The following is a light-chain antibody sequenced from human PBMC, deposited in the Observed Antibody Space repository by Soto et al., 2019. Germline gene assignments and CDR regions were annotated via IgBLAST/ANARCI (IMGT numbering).Light chain of an antibody. CDR3: QQRSSWPSIT. V-gene: IGKV3D-20*02. CDR1: QSIRSER. CDR2: VAS. Sequence: EIVLTQSPDTLSLSPGERATLSCRASQSIRSERLAWYQQKPGQAPRLLISVASSRATGIPDRFSGSGSGTDFFLTTSRLQHEDFVVYYCQQRSSWPSITFGQGTRLEIK. J-gene: IGKJ5*01.